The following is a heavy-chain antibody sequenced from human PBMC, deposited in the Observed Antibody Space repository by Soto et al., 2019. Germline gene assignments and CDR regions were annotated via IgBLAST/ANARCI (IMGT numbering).Heavy chain of an antibody. D-gene: IGHD2-15*01. V-gene: IGHV4-34*01. CDR2: INHSGST. J-gene: IGHJ6*03. CDR1: GGSFSGYY. CDR3: ARGKGYCSGGSCYFYYYYYMDV. Sequence: SETLSLTCAVYGGSFSGYYWSWIRQPPGKGLEWIGEINHSGSTNYNPSLKSRVTISVDTSKNQFSLKLSSVTAADTAVYYCARGKGYCSGGSCYFYYYYYMDVWGKGTTVTSP.